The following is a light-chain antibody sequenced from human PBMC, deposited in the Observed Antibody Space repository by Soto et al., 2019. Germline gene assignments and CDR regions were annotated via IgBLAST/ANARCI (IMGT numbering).Light chain of an antibody. CDR1: QNIKNW. Sequence: DIQMTQSPSTLSASVGDRVTIACRASQNIKNWVAWYQQKPGKVPKLLVYTASSLESGVPSRFSGSGSGTEFTLTISSLQPDDCATYYCQQYNSYSRGTFGQGTKVEIK. CDR3: QQYNSYSRGT. CDR2: TAS. J-gene: IGKJ1*01. V-gene: IGKV1-5*03.